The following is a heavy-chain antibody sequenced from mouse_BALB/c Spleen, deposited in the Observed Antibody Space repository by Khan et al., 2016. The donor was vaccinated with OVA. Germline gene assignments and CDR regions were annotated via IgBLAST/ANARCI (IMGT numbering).Heavy chain of an antibody. V-gene: IGHV2-2*02. J-gene: IGHJ4*01. Sequence: QVQLQQSGPGLVQPSQSLYITCTVSGFSLTSYGVHWVRQSPGKGLEWLGVIWSGGSTDYNAAFISRLSISKDNYKSQVFFKMNSLQANDTAIYYCARIFVGTTDYAIDYWGQGTSVTVSS. CDR3: ARIFVGTTDYAIDY. D-gene: IGHD2-14*01. CDR2: IWSGGST. CDR1: GFSLTSYG.